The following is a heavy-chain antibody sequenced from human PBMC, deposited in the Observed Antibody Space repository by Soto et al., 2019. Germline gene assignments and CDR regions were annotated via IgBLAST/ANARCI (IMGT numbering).Heavy chain of an antibody. Sequence: QITLKESGAPLLKPPQTLTLTCTFSGFSLNTPAVGVNWIRQPPGKAPEWLELIYWDDDNHYRPSLSTRLTNANDTATHHLVLTITNMAPVDTGTYHCAHGSGWLSNCWGQGAQVNVTA. CDR1: GFSLNTPAVG. D-gene: IGHD6-19*01. CDR3: AHGSGWLSNC. CDR2: IYWDDDN. V-gene: IGHV2-5*02. J-gene: IGHJ4*02.